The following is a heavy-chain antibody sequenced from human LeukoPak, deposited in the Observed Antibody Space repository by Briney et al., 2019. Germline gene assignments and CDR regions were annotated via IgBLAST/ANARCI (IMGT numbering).Heavy chain of an antibody. D-gene: IGHD4-17*01. Sequence: GGSVRLSCAASGFTFDSYGMSWVRQAPGKGLEWVSSFSSSGDNTYYADSVTGRFTISRDNSKNTLYMQMNSLRAEDTAVYYCAGHYGDYGPLDYWGQGTLVTVSS. V-gene: IGHV3-23*01. J-gene: IGHJ4*02. CDR2: FSSSGDNT. CDR1: GFTFDSYG. CDR3: AGHYGDYGPLDY.